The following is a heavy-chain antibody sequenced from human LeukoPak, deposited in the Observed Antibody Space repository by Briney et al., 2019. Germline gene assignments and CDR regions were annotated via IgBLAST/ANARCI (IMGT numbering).Heavy chain of an antibody. J-gene: IGHJ4*02. Sequence: GGSLRLSCAASGFTFTSYSMNWIRQAPGMGLEWVSAISSNSGTYIYYADSVKGRFTIARDNAKSSVYLQMHSLRGEETGVYYCTRLTSGWPDFWGQGTLVTVSS. CDR1: GFTFTSYS. CDR3: TRLTSGWPDF. V-gene: IGHV3-21*01. D-gene: IGHD6-19*01. CDR2: ISSNSGTYI.